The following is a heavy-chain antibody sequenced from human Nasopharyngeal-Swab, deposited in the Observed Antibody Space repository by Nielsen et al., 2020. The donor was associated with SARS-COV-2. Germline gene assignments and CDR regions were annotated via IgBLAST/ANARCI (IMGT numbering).Heavy chain of an antibody. CDR2: ISGSGGST. Sequence: GGSLRLSCAASGFTVSSNYMSWVRQAPGKGLEWVSAISGSGGSTYYADSVKGRFTISRDNSKNTLYLQMNSLRAEDTAVYYCARDPPIITIYPYYFDYWGQGTLVTVSS. CDR1: GFTVSSNY. CDR3: ARDPPIITIYPYYFDY. D-gene: IGHD3-10*01. J-gene: IGHJ4*02. V-gene: IGHV3-23*01.